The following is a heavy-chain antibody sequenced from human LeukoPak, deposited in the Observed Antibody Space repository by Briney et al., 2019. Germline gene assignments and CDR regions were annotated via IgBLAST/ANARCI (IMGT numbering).Heavy chain of an antibody. J-gene: IGHJ4*02. D-gene: IGHD3-3*01. CDR2: ISGSGGST. V-gene: IGHV3-23*01. CDR3: AKDFYDFWSGFDY. Sequence: GGSLRLSCTASGFTFNSDAMNWVRRAPGKGLEWVATISGSGGSTYYTDSVKGRFTISRDDFKNMVFLQMNSLKAEDTAIYYCAKDFYDFWSGFDYWGQGTLATVSS. CDR1: GFTFNSDA.